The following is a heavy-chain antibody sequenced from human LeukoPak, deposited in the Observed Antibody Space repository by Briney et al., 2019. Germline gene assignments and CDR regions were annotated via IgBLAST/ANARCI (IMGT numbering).Heavy chain of an antibody. CDR3: AREGGGKSAFDI. CDR1: GGSISSYY. V-gene: IGHV4-59*01. D-gene: IGHD1-26*01. CDR2: IYYSGST. Sequence: PSETLSLTCTVSGGSISSYYWSWIRQPPGQGLEWIGYIYYSGSTNYNPSLKSRVTISVDTSKNQFSLKLSSVTAADTALYYCAREGGGKSAFDIWGQGTMVTVSS. J-gene: IGHJ3*02.